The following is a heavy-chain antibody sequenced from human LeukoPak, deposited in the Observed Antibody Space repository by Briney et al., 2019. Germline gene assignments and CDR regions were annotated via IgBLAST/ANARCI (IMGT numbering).Heavy chain of an antibody. CDR1: GYTFTGYY. D-gene: IGHD3-16*02. Sequence: GASVKVSCKASGYTFTGYYMHWVRQAPGQGLEWMGWINPNSGGTNYAQKFQGRVTMTRDTSISTAYMELSRLRSDDTAVYYCARGTPRLRLGELSLYLGGLDYWGQGTLVTVSS. J-gene: IGHJ4*02. CDR2: INPNSGGT. CDR3: ARGTPRLRLGELSLYLGGLDY. V-gene: IGHV1-2*02.